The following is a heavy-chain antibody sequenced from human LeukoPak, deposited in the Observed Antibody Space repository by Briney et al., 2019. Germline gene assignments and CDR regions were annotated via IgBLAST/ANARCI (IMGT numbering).Heavy chain of an antibody. CDR1: GFTFSSYS. D-gene: IGHD2-2*03. V-gene: IGHV3-21*01. Sequence: GGPLRLSCAASGFTFSSYSMNWVPQSPGKGLEWVSSISSSSIYIYYADSVKGRFTISRDNAKTSLYLQMNSLRAEDTAVYYCARVVDIVVVPAAMDPDYWGQGTLVTVSS. CDR2: ISSSSIYI. J-gene: IGHJ4*02. CDR3: ARVVDIVVVPAAMDPDY.